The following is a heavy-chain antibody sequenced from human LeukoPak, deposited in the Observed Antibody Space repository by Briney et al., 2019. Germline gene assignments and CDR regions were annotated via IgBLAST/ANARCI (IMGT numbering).Heavy chain of an antibody. CDR3: ARGYCSGGSCYSLFDY. D-gene: IGHD2-15*01. CDR1: GGSFSGYY. V-gene: IGHV4-34*01. CDR2: INHSGST. J-gene: IGHJ4*02. Sequence: PSEALSLTCAVYGGSFSGYYWTWIRQPPGKGLEWIGEINHSGSTNYNPSLKSRVTISVGTSKNQFSLKLSSVTAADTAVYYCARGYCSGGSCYSLFDYWGQGTLVTVSS.